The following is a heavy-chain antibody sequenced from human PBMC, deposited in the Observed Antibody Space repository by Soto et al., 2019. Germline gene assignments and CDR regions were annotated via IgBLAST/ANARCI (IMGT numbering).Heavy chain of an antibody. J-gene: IGHJ3*01. D-gene: IGHD4-17*01. CDR3: ARGGGVMTTVVTPKTRDAFDL. CDR1: GYTFTSYD. V-gene: IGHV1-8*01. Sequence: QVQLVQSGAEVKKPGASVKVSCKASGYTFTSYDINWVRQATGQGLEWMGWMNPNSGNTGYAQKFQGRVTMTRNTSISTAYMDLSSLRSEDTAGYYCARGGGVMTTVVTPKTRDAFDLWGQGTMVTVSS. CDR2: MNPNSGNT.